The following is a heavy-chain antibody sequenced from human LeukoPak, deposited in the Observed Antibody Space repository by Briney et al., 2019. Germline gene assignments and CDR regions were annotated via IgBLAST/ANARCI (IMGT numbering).Heavy chain of an antibody. V-gene: IGHV3-30*18. Sequence: QPGGSLRLSCAASGFTFSSYGMHWVRQAPGKGLEWVAVISYDGSSKYYADSVKGRFTISRDNSKNTLYLQMNSLRAEDTAVYYCAKDLPYDYVWGSYRYEGGFDYWGQGTLVTVSS. CDR1: GFTFSSYG. CDR3: AKDLPYDYVWGSYRYEGGFDY. J-gene: IGHJ4*02. CDR2: ISYDGSSK. D-gene: IGHD3-16*02.